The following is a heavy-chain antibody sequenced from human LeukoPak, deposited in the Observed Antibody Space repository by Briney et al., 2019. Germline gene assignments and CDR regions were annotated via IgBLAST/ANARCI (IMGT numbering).Heavy chain of an antibody. Sequence: PSETLSLTCTVSGGSISSGGYYWSWIRQHPGKGLEWIGRIYTSGSTNYNPSLKSRVTISVDTSKNQFSLKLSSVTAADTAVYXXARXXAARXXGXTSFDYWGQGTLVTVSS. CDR1: GGSISSGGYY. D-gene: IGHD6-6*01. V-gene: IGHV4-61*02. J-gene: IGHJ4*02. CDR2: IYTSGST. CDR3: ARXXAARXXGXTSFDY.